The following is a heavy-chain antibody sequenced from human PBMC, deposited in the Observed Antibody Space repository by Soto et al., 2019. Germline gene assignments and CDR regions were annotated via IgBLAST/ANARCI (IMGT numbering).Heavy chain of an antibody. CDR1: GYTLTELS. J-gene: IGHJ4*02. CDR2: FDPEDGET. V-gene: IGHV1-24*01. Sequence: ASVKVSCKVSGYTLTELSMHWVRQAPGKGLEWMGGFDPEDGETIYAQKFQGRVTMTEDTSTDTAYMELSSLRSEDTAVYYCASNMITFGGVIAPNQFDYWGQGTLVTVS. D-gene: IGHD3-16*02. CDR3: ASNMITFGGVIAPNQFDY.